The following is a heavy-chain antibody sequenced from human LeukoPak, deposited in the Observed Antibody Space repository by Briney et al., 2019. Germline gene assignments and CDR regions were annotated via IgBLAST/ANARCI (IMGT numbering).Heavy chain of an antibody. J-gene: IGHJ4*02. CDR1: GFTFSSYT. CDR3: ARDNVGATSDFDY. D-gene: IGHD1-26*01. V-gene: IGHV3-23*01. CDR2: ISGSGGST. Sequence: GGSLRLSCAASGFTFSSYTMHWVRQAPGKGLEWVSAISGSGGSTYYADSVKGRFTISRDNSKNTLYLQMNTLRAEDTAVYYCARDNVGATSDFDYWGQGTLVTVSS.